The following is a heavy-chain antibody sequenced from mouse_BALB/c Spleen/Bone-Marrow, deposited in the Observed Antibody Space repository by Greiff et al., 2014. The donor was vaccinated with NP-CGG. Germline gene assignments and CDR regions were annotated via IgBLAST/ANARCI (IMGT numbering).Heavy chain of an antibody. CDR2: IWGDGTT. Sequence: VKLVESGPGLVAPSQSLSITCTVSGFSLTDYGINWVRQPPGKGLEWLGMIWGDGTTDYNSALRSRLSINKDNSRSQVFLKMNSLQTDDTARYYCAREKYGNCYAMGYWGQGTSVTVSS. CDR3: AREKYGNCYAMGY. J-gene: IGHJ4*01. V-gene: IGHV2-6-7*01. CDR1: GFSLTDYG. D-gene: IGHD2-10*02.